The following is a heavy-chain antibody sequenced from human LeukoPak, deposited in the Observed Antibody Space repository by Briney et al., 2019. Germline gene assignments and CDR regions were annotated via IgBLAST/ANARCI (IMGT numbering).Heavy chain of an antibody. D-gene: IGHD1-26*01. CDR1: GFTFSSYS. CDR3: AREYSGSYYVDFDY. V-gene: IGHV3-48*01. CDR2: ISSSSSTI. Sequence: GGSLRLSCAASGFTFSSYSMNWVRQAPGKGLEWVSYISSSSSTIYYADSVKGRFTISRDNAKNSLYLQMNSLRAEDTAVYYCAREYSGSYYVDFDYWGQGTLVTVSS. J-gene: IGHJ4*02.